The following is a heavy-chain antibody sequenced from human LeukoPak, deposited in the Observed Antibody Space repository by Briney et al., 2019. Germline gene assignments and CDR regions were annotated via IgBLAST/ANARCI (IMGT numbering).Heavy chain of an antibody. V-gene: IGHV4-61*01. CDR1: GASLNSHNYY. D-gene: IGHD2-15*01. J-gene: IGHJ3*02. Sequence: MSSETLSLTCTVSGASLNSHNYYWNWIRQPPGRGLEWIGYISYSDVTNYNPSLKSRVTISVDTSKNQFSLKLSSVTAADTAVYYCASGLLVEATSAFDIWGQGIIVTFSS. CDR2: ISYSDVT. CDR3: ASGLLVEATSAFDI.